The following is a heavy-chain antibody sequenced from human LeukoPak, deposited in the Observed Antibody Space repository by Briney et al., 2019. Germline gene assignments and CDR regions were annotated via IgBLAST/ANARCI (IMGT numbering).Heavy chain of an antibody. CDR1: GGSISSYY. J-gene: IGHJ3*02. V-gene: IGHV4-59*05. D-gene: IGHD5-12*01. Sequence: PSETLSLTCTVSGGSISSYYWSWIRQPPGKGLEWIGSIYYSGSTYYNPSLKSRVTISVDTSKNQFSLKLSSVTAADTAVYYCARPNIVATPSWGGWYDEVSGDAFDIWGQGTMVTVSS. CDR2: IYYSGST. CDR3: ARPNIVATPSWGGWYDEVSGDAFDI.